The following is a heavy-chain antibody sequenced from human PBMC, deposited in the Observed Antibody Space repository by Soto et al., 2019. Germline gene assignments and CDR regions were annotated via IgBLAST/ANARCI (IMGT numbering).Heavy chain of an antibody. CDR2: IYPGDSDT. V-gene: IGHV5-51*01. CDR1: GYSFTSYW. CDR3: ARQVQYYDILTGPDY. Sequence: GESLKISCKGSGYSFTSYWIGWVRQMPGKGLEWMGIIYPGDSDTRYSPSFQGQVTISADKSISTAYLQWSSLKASDTAMYYCARQVQYYDILTGPDYWGQGTLVTSPQ. J-gene: IGHJ4*02. D-gene: IGHD3-9*01.